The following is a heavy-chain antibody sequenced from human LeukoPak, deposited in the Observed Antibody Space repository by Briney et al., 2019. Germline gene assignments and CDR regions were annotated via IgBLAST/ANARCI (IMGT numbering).Heavy chain of an antibody. CDR2: IKQDGSEK. CDR1: GFTFSDYW. V-gene: IGHV3-7*03. J-gene: IGHJ4*02. CDR3: TREMVMIDY. Sequence: PGGSLRLSCAASGFTFSDYWMSWVRQAPGKGPEWVANIKQDGSEKYYVGSVKGRFTISRDNAKSSLYLQMNSLRAEDTAVYYCTREMVMIDYWGQGNLVTVSS. D-gene: IGHD3-22*01.